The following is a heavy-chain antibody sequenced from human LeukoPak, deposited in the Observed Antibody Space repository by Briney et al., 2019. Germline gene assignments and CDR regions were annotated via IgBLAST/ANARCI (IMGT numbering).Heavy chain of an antibody. J-gene: IGHJ4*02. CDR1: GFTFSSYA. D-gene: IGHD2-21*02. CDR2: ISGSGGST. V-gene: IGHV3-23*01. Sequence: GGSLRLSCAASGFTFSSYAMSWVRQAPGKGLEWVSAISGSGGSTYYADSVKGRFTISRDNSKNTLYLQMNSLRAEDTAVYYCAKVLVLVVTATQYYFDYWGQGTLVTVSS. CDR3: AKVLVLVVTATQYYFDY.